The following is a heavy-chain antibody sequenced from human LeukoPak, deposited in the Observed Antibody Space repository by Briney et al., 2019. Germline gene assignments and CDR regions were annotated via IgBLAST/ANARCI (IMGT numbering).Heavy chain of an antibody. CDR2: ISYDGNNK. CDR1: GFTFSSYA. V-gene: IGHV3-30-3*01. J-gene: IGHJ4*02. CDR3: TGKFDY. Sequence: GRSLRLSCAASGFTFSSYAIHWVRQAPGKGLEWVAVISYDGNNKNYADSVKGRFTISRDNSKNTLYLQMSTLRPDDTAVYYCTGKFDYWGQGTLVTVSS.